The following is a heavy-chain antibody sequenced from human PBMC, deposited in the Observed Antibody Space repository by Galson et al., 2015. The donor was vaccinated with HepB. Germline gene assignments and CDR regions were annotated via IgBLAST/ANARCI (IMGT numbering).Heavy chain of an antibody. V-gene: IGHV1-24*01. Sequence: SVKVSCKVSGYTLTELSMHWVRQAPGKGLEWMGGFDPEDGETIYAQKFQGRVTMTEDTSTDTAYMELSSLRSEDTAVYYCATRSPGNWNYGTYYYYGMDVWGQGTTVTVSS. CDR3: ATRSPGNWNYGTYYYYGMDV. D-gene: IGHD1-7*01. CDR1: GYTLTELS. J-gene: IGHJ6*02. CDR2: FDPEDGET.